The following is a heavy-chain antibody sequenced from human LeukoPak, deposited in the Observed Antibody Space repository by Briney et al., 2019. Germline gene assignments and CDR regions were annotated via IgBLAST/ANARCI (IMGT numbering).Heavy chain of an antibody. Sequence: SETLSLTCTVSGGSISSYYWSWIRHPPGKGLEWIGEINHSGSTNYNPSLTSRVTISVDTSKNQFSLKLSSVTAADTAVYYCARGRSLQSITMVRGVITDVWGKGTTVTISS. J-gene: IGHJ6*04. CDR2: INHSGST. CDR3: ARGRSLQSITMVRGVITDV. V-gene: IGHV4-34*01. CDR1: GGSISSYY. D-gene: IGHD3-10*01.